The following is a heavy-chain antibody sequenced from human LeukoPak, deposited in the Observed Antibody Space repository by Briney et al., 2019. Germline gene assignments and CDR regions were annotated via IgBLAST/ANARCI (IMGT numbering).Heavy chain of an antibody. CDR1: GFTFNNYN. J-gene: IGHJ6*03. V-gene: IGHV3-21*01. CDR3: ARDPYSGNYGNYYYYYMDV. D-gene: IGHD1-26*01. CDR2: ITSSGTYI. Sequence: PGGSPKLSCATSGFTFNNYNMNWVRQAPGRALEWVSSITSSGTYIFYADSVKGRFTISRDNAKNSLYLQMNSLGPEDTAVYYCARDPYSGNYGNYYYYYMDVWDKGTTVTISS.